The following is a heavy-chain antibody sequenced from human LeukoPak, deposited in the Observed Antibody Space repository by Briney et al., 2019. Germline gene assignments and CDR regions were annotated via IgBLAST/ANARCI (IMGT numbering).Heavy chain of an antibody. CDR3: ARDKGDYGDYVFDY. D-gene: IGHD4-17*01. Sequence: PSETLSLTCTVSGGSISSYHWSWFRQAPGKGLEWIGYIYDSGSTNFNPSLKSRVTISVDTSKNQFSLKLSSVTAADTAVYYCARDKGDYGDYVFDYWGQGTLVTVSS. V-gene: IGHV4-59*12. CDR1: GGSISSYH. CDR2: IYDSGST. J-gene: IGHJ4*02.